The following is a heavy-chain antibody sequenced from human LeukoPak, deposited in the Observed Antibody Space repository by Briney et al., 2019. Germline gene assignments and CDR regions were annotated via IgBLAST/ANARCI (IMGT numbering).Heavy chain of an antibody. CDR3: ARGRRYFDWLSS. CDR1: GYTFTSYD. D-gene: IGHD3-9*01. V-gene: IGHV1-8*01. Sequence: ASAKVSCKASGYTFTSYDINWVRQAPGQGLEWMGWMNPNSGNTGYAQKFQGRVTMTRNTSISTAYMELSSLRSEDTAVYYCARGRRYFDWLSSWGQGTMVTVSS. CDR2: MNPNSGNT. J-gene: IGHJ3*01.